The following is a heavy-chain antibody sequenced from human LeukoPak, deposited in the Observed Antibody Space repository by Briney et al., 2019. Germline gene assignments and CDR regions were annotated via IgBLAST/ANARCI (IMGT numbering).Heavy chain of an antibody. J-gene: IGHJ3*02. Sequence: SVKVSCKASGGTFSSYAISWVRQAPGQGLEWMGGIIPIFGTANYAQKFQGRVTITADESTSTAYMELSSLRSEDTAVYYCARPVGYCSSTSCYGGRAFDIWGQGTMVTVSS. CDR3: ARPVGYCSSTSCYGGRAFDI. CDR2: IIPIFGTA. V-gene: IGHV1-69*13. D-gene: IGHD2-2*01. CDR1: GGTFSSYA.